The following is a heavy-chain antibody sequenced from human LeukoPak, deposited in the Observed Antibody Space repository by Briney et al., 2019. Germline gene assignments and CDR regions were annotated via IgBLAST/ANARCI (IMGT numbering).Heavy chain of an antibody. CDR2: ISGSGGST. D-gene: IGHD3-9*01. V-gene: IGHV3-23*01. J-gene: IGHJ4*02. CDR1: GFTFSSYD. Sequence: GGSLRLSCAASGFTFSSYDMIWVRQAPGKGLEWVSDISGSGGSTYSVASVKGRFTVSKDNSKNMLYLQMNSPSAQATVLYYCARTKPQQFDILSWGQGTLVTVSS. CDR3: ARTKPQQFDILS.